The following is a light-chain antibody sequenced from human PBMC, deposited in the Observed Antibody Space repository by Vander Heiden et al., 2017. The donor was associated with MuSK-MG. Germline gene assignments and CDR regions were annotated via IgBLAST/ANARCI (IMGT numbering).Light chain of an antibody. J-gene: IGKJ1*01. V-gene: IGKV1-5*03. Sequence: DIQMTQSPPTLSASVGDRVTITCRASHSVSDWLAWYQQKPGGAPKLLIYEASTVEIGVPSRFSGSGSGTEFALTIRSLQPDDFATYYCRQDYISWTFGQGTKVEV. CDR3: RQDYISWT. CDR1: HSVSDW. CDR2: EAS.